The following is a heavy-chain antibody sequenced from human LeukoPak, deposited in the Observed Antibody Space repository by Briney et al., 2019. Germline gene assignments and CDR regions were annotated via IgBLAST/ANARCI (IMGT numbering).Heavy chain of an antibody. V-gene: IGHV4-34*01. D-gene: IGHD2-2*02. CDR2: INHSGST. J-gene: IGHJ5*02. CDR3: ARALWCSSTSCYTGNWFDP. Sequence: SETLSLTCAVYGGSFSGYYWSWIRQPPGKGLEWIGEINHSGSTNYNPSLKSRVTISVDTSKNQFSLKLSSVTAADTAVYYCARALWCSSTSCYTGNWFDPWGQGTLVTVSS. CDR1: GGSFSGYY.